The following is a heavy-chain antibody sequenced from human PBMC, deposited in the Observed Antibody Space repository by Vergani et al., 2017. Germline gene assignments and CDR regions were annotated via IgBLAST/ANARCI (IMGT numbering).Heavy chain of an antibody. CDR1: GGSISSSSYY. V-gene: IGHV4-39*07. D-gene: IGHD3-10*01. CDR2: IYHSGST. Sequence: QLQLQESGPGLVKPSETLSLTCTVSGGSISSSSYYWGWIRQPPGKGLEWIGYIYHSGSTYYNPSLKSRVTISVDRSKNQFSLKLSSVTAADTAVYYCARGGYYGSGSYPDAFDIWGQGTMVTVSS. CDR3: ARGGYYGSGSYPDAFDI. J-gene: IGHJ3*02.